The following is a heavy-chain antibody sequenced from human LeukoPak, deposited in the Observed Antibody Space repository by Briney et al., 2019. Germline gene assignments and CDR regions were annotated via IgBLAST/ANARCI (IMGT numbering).Heavy chain of an antibody. D-gene: IGHD1-26*01. J-gene: IGHJ4*02. V-gene: IGHV4-38-2*01. CDR2: IYHSGST. CDR1: GYSISSGYY. Sequence: PPETLSLTCAVSGYSISSGYYWGWIRQPPGKGLEWIGSIYHSGSTYYNPSLKSRVTISVDTSKNQFSLKLSSVTAADTAVYYCARLEGSPPNYFDYWGQGTLVTVSS. CDR3: ARLEGSPPNYFDY.